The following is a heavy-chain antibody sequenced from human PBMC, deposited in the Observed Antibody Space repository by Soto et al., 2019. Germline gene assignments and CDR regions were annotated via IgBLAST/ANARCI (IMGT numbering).Heavy chain of an antibody. D-gene: IGHD3-22*01. CDR2: IYYSGST. CDR3: ARVALPGYYDSSGSYYFDY. J-gene: IGHJ4*02. CDR1: GGSISSGDYY. Sequence: SETLSLTCTVSGGSISSGDYYWSWIRQPPGKGLEWIGYIYYSGSTYYNPSLKSRVTISVDTSKNQFSLKLSSVTAADTAVYYCARVALPGYYDSSGSYYFDYWGQGTLVTVSS. V-gene: IGHV4-30-4*01.